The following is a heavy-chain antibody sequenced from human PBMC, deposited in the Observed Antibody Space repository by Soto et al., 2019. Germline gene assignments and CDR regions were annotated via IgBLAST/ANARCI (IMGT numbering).Heavy chain of an antibody. J-gene: IGHJ5*02. V-gene: IGHV2-5*02. CDR2: IYWDDDK. Sequence: QITLKESGPALVKPTQTLTLTCTFSGFSLSTSAVGVGWIRQPPGKALEWLAVIYWDDDKSYSPSLKSRLTITKDTSNNQVLLTMTDMDPVDTATYYCGRIFTTGTTYWFDPWGQGALVTVSS. D-gene: IGHD1-1*01. CDR1: GFSLSTSAVG. CDR3: GRIFTTGTTYWFDP.